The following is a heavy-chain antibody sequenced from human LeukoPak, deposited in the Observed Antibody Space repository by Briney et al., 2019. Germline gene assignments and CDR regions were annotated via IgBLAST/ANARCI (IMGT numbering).Heavy chain of an antibody. CDR1: GFTFSSYA. Sequence: PGGSLRLSCAASGFTFSSYAMSWVRQAPGKGLEWVSAISGSGGSTYYADSVKGRFTISRDNAKNSLYLQMNSLRAEDTAVYYCARSPTEYDSSGYYYFDYWGQGTLVTVSS. V-gene: IGHV3-23*01. CDR3: ARSPTEYDSSGYYYFDY. J-gene: IGHJ4*02. D-gene: IGHD3-22*01. CDR2: ISGSGGST.